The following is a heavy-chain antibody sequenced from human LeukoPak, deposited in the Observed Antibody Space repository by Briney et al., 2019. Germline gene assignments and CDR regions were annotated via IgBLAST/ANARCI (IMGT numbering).Heavy chain of an antibody. V-gene: IGHV4-39*07. CDR2: IYYSGST. J-gene: IGHJ4*02. CDR1: GGSISSSSHY. CDR3: ARTGEQWPRYYFDY. D-gene: IGHD6-19*01. Sequence: SETLSLTCSVSGGSISSSSHYWDWIRQPPGEGLEWIGSIYYSGSTYYNPSLKSRVTISVDTSKNQFSLKLTSVTAADTAVYYCARTGEQWPRYYFDYWGQGTLVTVSS.